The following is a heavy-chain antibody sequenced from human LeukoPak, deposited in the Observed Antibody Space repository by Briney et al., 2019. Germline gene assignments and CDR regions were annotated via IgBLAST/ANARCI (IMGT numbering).Heavy chain of an antibody. CDR2: ISSSDSTI. D-gene: IGHD5-18*01. J-gene: IGHJ4*02. CDR1: GFIFSTYS. Sequence: PGGSLRLSCAASGFIFSTYSMNWVRQAPGKGLEWVSDISSSDSTIYYTDSVKGRFTISRDNAKSSLYLQMNSLRAEDTAVYYCARDLSGVTGYTYGRGIDYWGQGTLVTVSS. CDR3: ARDLSGVTGYTYGRGIDY. V-gene: IGHV3-48*04.